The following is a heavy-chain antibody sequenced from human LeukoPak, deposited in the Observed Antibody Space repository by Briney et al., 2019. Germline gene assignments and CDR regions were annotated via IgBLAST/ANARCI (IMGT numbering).Heavy chain of an antibody. CDR1: GYSFTSYW. CDR2: IYPSDSDT. V-gene: IGHV5-51*01. CDR3: ARLPISWYSPFDI. J-gene: IGHJ3*02. D-gene: IGHD6-13*01. Sequence: GESLKISCKGSGYSFTSYWIGWVRQMPGKGLEWMGTIYPSDSDTRYSPSFQGQVTISADKSISTAYLQWSSLKASDTAMYYCARLPISWYSPFDIWGQGTMVTVSS.